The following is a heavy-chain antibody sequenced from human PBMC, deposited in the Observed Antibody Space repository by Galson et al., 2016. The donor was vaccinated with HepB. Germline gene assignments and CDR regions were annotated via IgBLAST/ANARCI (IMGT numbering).Heavy chain of an antibody. CDR2: IRGDGSIT. J-gene: IGHJ5*02. CDR3: VRDHSVVPTTAYNWFDP. D-gene: IGHD4-23*01. V-gene: IGHV3-74*01. CDR1: GFAFSSHW. Sequence: SLRLSCAASGFAFSSHWMHWVRQDLGKGLVWVSRIRGDGSITDYADSVKGRFTISRDNAKNTLYLQMNSLRAEDTAVYFCVRDHSVVPTTAYNWFDPWGRGTLVTVSS.